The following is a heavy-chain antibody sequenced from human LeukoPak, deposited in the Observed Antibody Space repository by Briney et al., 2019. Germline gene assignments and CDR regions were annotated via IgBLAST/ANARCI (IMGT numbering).Heavy chain of an antibody. J-gene: IGHJ6*03. D-gene: IGHD5-18*01. Sequence: GVSLRLSCAASGFPFSSHAMSWARQAPGKGLEWVSAISGSGGSTYYADFVKGRFTTSRDNSKNTLYLQMNSLRAEDTAVYYCAKGGYSYAPSIYYYYMDVWGKGTTVTVSS. V-gene: IGHV3-23*01. CDR2: ISGSGGST. CDR3: AKGGYSYAPSIYYYYMDV. CDR1: GFPFSSHA.